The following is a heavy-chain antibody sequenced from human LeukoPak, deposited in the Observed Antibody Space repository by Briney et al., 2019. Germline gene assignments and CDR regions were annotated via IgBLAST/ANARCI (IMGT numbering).Heavy chain of an antibody. Sequence: SETLSLTCAVSGASISSGGYSWSWIRQPPGKGLEWIGSISYSGSTYYNPSLKSRLTISVDTSKNHFSLKLSSVTAADTAVYYCARQLATRSYYDSSGYEPYYFDYWGQGTLVTVSS. D-gene: IGHD3-22*01. CDR3: ARQLATRSYYDSSGYEPYYFDY. V-gene: IGHV4-39*01. J-gene: IGHJ4*02. CDR2: ISYSGST. CDR1: GASISSGGYS.